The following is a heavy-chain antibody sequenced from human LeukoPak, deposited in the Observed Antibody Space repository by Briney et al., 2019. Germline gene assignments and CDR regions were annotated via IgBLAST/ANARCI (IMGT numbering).Heavy chain of an antibody. J-gene: IGHJ4*02. CDR2: INAGNGNT. V-gene: IGHV1-3*01. CDR3: ARAKYSYSSGWYTLIDY. D-gene: IGHD6-19*01. CDR1: GYTFTSYA. Sequence: ASVKVSCKASGYTFTSYAMHWVRQAPGQRLEWMGWINAGNGNTKYSQKFQGRVTITRDTSASTAYMELRSLRSDDTAVYYCARAKYSYSSGWYTLIDYWGQGTLVTVSS.